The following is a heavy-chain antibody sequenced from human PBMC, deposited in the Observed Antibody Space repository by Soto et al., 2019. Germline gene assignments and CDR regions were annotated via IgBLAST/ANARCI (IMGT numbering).Heavy chain of an antibody. D-gene: IGHD5-18*01. CDR3: AKERMGRGDRYTAMVRGPRFDY. J-gene: IGHJ4*02. V-gene: IGHV3-30-3*01. CDR2: ISYDGSNK. Sequence: QVQLVESGGGVVQPGRSLRLSCAASGFTFSSYAMHWVRQAPGKGLEWVAVISYDGSNKYYADSVKGRFTISRDNSKNTLYLRMNSLRAEDTAVYYCAKERMGRGDRYTAMVRGPRFDYWGQGTLVTVSS. CDR1: GFTFSSYA.